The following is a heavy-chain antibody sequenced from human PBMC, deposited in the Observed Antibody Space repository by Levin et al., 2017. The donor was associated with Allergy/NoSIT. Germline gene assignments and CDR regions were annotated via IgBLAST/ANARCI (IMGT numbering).Heavy chain of an antibody. Sequence: GGSLRLSCAASGFTVNSNYMSWVRQAPGKGLEWVSVIYTGGSTYYADSLKGRFIISRDSSKNTVHLQMNSLRAEDTAVYYCARVSGYSFGYPFDYWGQGTLVTVSS. CDR1: GFTVNSNY. CDR2: IYTGGST. D-gene: IGHD5-18*01. J-gene: IGHJ4*02. CDR3: ARVSGYSFGYPFDY. V-gene: IGHV3-66*01.